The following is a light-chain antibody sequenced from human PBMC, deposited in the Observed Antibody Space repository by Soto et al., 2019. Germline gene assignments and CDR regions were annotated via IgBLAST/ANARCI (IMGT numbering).Light chain of an antibody. J-gene: IGKJ2*01. V-gene: IGKV3-11*01. Sequence: EIVLTQSPATLSLSPGERATLSCRASQSVSSSLAWYQHKPGQAPRLLIYDASKRATTIPARFSGSGSGTDFTLTISSLEPEDFAVYYCQQRSNWPMYTFGQGTKLEIK. CDR3: QQRSNWPMYT. CDR2: DAS. CDR1: QSVSSS.